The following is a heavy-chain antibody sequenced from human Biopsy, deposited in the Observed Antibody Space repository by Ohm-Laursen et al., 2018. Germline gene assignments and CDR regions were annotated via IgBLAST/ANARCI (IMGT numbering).Heavy chain of an antibody. J-gene: IGHJ6*02. CDR2: FIPFFGTP. CDR3: ARGRRLPAAISSYYYAMDV. V-gene: IGHV1-69*06. Sequence: SSGKVSCKASSYTFTVYNIHWMRQAPGQGLEGMGGFIPFFGTPNYAQIFQGRVTITADTSTSTAYMELSSLRSDDTAVYYCARGRRLPAAISSYYYAMDVWGQGTTVTVSS. D-gene: IGHD2-2*01. CDR1: SYTFTVYN.